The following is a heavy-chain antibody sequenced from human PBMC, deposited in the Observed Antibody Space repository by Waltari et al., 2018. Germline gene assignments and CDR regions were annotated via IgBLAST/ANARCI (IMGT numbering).Heavy chain of an antibody. Sequence: QVQLQESGPGLVKPSETLSLTCAVSGYSLRSGYYWGWIRQPPGKGLEWIGSIYHSGSTYYNPSLKSRVTISVDTSKNQFSLKLSSVTAADTAVYYCASFNDYGDYWGQGTLVTVSS. V-gene: IGHV4-38-2*01. CDR2: IYHSGST. J-gene: IGHJ4*02. CDR3: ASFNDYGDY. CDR1: GYSLRSGYY.